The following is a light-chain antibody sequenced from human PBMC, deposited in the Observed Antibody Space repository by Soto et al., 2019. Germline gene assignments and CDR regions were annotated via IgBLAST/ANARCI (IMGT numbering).Light chain of an antibody. CDR1: SRDVGGYNY. Sequence: QSALTQPPSASGSPGQSVTISGTGTSRDVGGYNYFSWYQQYPGKVPKLMIYEVNKRPSGVPDRFSGSKSGNTASLPVSGLQAEDEADYYCTSYAGGNNVFGTGTKVTVL. V-gene: IGLV2-8*01. CDR3: TSYAGGNNV. CDR2: EVN. J-gene: IGLJ1*01.